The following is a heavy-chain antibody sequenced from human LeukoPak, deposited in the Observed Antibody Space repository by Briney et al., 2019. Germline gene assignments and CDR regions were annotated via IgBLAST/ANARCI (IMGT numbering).Heavy chain of an antibody. CDR2: ISSSSSTI. J-gene: IGHJ3*02. D-gene: IGHD3-3*01. Sequence: PGGSLRLSCAASGFTFSSYSMNWVRQAPGKGLEWVSYISSSSSTIYYADSVKGRSTISRDDAKNSLYLQMNSLRAEDTAVYYCARDRPDYDFWSGYYHAFDIWGQGTMVTVSS. CDR1: GFTFSSYS. CDR3: ARDRPDYDFWSGYYHAFDI. V-gene: IGHV3-48*01.